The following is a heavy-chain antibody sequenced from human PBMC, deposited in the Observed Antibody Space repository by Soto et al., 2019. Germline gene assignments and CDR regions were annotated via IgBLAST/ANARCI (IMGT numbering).Heavy chain of an antibody. CDR3: AKDHTGADAFDI. V-gene: IGHV4-4*02. Sequence: QVQLQESGPGLVKPSETLALTCAVSGGSITHDNWWNWARQPPGKGLEWIGEISHSGTTNYNPSLKSRVTISVDMSKNQLALKLTSVTAADTAVYYCAKDHTGADAFDIWGQGIMVTASS. D-gene: IGHD7-27*01. CDR1: GGSITHDNW. CDR2: ISHSGTT. J-gene: IGHJ3*02.